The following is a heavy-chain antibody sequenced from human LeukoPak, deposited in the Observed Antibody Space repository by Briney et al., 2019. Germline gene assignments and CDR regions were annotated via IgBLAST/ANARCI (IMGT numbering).Heavy chain of an antibody. Sequence: GGSLRLSCAASGFTFSSYEMNWVRQAPGKGLEWVSAISGSGGSTYYADSVKGRFAISRDNSKNTLYLQMNSLRAEDTAVYYCAKGAGIVRAAFDIWGQGTMVTVSS. D-gene: IGHD2/OR15-2a*01. V-gene: IGHV3-23*01. CDR3: AKGAGIVRAAFDI. CDR2: ISGSGGST. J-gene: IGHJ3*02. CDR1: GFTFSSYE.